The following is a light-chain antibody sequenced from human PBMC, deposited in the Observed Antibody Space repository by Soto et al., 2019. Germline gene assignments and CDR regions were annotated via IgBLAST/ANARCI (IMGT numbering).Light chain of an antibody. CDR3: SSYTSSSTYV. CDR2: DVS. CDR1: SSDVGGYNY. V-gene: IGLV2-14*01. Sequence: LTQPAPVSGSPGQSITISCTGTSSDVGGYNYVSWYQQHPGKAPKLIIYDVSNRPSGVSNRFSGSKSGNTASLTISGLQAEHEADYYCSSYTSSSTYVFGTSTKVTVL. J-gene: IGLJ1*01.